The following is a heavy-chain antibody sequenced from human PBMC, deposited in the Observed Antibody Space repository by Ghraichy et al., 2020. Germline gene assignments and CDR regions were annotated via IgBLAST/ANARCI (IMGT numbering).Heavy chain of an antibody. D-gene: IGHD6-13*01. J-gene: IGHJ3*02. V-gene: IGHV4-30-4*01. CDR3: ARERGSWFYAFDI. CDR1: GGSISSGDYY. Sequence: SLNISCTVSGGSISSGDYYWSWIRQPPGKGLEWIGYIYYSGSTYYNPSLKSRVTISVDTSKNQFSLKLSSVTAADTAVYYCARERGSWFYAFDIWGQGTMVTVSS. CDR2: IYYSGST.